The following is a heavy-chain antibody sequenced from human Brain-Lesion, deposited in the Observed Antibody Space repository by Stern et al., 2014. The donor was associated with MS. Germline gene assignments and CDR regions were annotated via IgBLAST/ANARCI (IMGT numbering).Heavy chain of an antibody. CDR2: IHYSGGT. D-gene: IGHD4-17*01. J-gene: IGHJ4*02. CDR3: ARVPDYGDAFFDY. V-gene: IGHV4-30-4*01. Sequence: VQLVESGPGLVKPSQTLSLTCTVSGGSISSGDNYWSWIRQPPGKGPEWNGDIHYSGGTYFNPSLKSRATISADPSKNQFSLKLNSMTAADTAVYYCARVPDYGDAFFDYWGQGILVTVSS. CDR1: GGSISSGDNY.